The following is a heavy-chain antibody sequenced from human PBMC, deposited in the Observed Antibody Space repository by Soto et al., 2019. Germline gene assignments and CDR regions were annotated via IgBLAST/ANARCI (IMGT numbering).Heavy chain of an antibody. D-gene: IGHD1-20*01. CDR3: ARAEKWVTGSMGGY. CDR1: GYTFTTYG. Sequence: QVQLVQSGAEVKKPGASVKVSCKASGYTFTTYGISWVRQAPGQGLEWMGWINPYNVNTNYAQNLQGRVTMTTDTSTSTAYMELRNLRSDDTAVYYCARAEKWVTGSMGGYWGQGTLVTVYS. J-gene: IGHJ4*02. V-gene: IGHV1-18*04. CDR2: INPYNVNT.